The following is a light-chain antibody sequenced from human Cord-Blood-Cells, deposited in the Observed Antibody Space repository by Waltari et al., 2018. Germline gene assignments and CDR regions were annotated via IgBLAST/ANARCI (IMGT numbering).Light chain of an antibody. CDR2: EGS. CDR3: CSYAGSSTWV. Sequence: QSALTQPASVSGSPGQSITISCTGTSSDVGSYNLVSWYQQHPGKAPKRLIDEGSERPAGVSNRFSGSKSGNTASLTSSGLQAEDEADYYCCSYAGSSTWVFGGGTKLTVL. V-gene: IGLV2-23*01. CDR1: SSDVGSYNL. J-gene: IGLJ3*02.